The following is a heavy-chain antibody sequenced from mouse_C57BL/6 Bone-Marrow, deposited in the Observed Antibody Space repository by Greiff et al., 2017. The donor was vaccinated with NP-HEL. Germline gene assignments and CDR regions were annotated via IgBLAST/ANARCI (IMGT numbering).Heavy chain of an antibody. CDR3: ASWDGAMDY. CDR2: IWGVGST. V-gene: IGHV2-6*01. Sequence: VKLMESGPGLVAPSQSLSITCTVSGFSLTSYGVDWVRQSPGKGLEWLGVIWGVGSTNYNSALKSRLSISKDNSKSQVFLKMNSLQTDDTAMYYCASWDGAMDYWGQGTSVTVSS. J-gene: IGHJ4*01. D-gene: IGHD2-3*01. CDR1: GFSLTSYG.